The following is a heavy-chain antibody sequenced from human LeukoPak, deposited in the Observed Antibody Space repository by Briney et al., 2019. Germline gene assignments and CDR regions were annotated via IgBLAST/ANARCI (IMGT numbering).Heavy chain of an antibody. CDR1: GGTFSNYA. V-gene: IGHV1-69*06. D-gene: IGHD3-22*01. CDR2: IIPIFGTS. Sequence: ASVKVSRKASGGTFSNYAISWVRQAPGQGLEWMGGIIPIFGTSNYAQKFQGRVRITADKSMTTAYMELTSLRSDDTAVYYCARVPRESWNYYDSSGYPSWGQGTLVTVSS. CDR3: ARVPRESWNYYDSSGYPS. J-gene: IGHJ5*02.